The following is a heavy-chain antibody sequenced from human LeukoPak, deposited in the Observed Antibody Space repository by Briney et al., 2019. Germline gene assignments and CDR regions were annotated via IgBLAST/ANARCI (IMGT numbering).Heavy chain of an antibody. D-gene: IGHD3-22*01. J-gene: IGHJ5*02. CDR3: ARDPGGYYDSSGYYYSNWFDP. Sequence: PGGSLRLSCAASGFTFSSYAMHWVRQAPGKGLEWVAVMSYDGSNKYYADSVKGRFTISRDNSKNTLYLQMNSLRAEDTAVYYCARDPGGYYDSSGYYYSNWFDPWGQGTLVTVSS. V-gene: IGHV3-30-3*01. CDR2: MSYDGSNK. CDR1: GFTFSSYA.